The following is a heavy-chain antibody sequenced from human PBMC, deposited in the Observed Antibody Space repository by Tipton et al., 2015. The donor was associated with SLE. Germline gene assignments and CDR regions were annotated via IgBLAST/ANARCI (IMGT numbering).Heavy chain of an antibody. J-gene: IGHJ4*02. Sequence: QSGAEVKKPGASVKVSCQTSKYTFTNYDINWVRQAPGQGLEWMGWISTYNRNTDYAQEFQDRVTMTTDTSTATAYMELRSLRSDDTAVYYCARTGYASKWSPYDYWGQGTLVTVSS. CDR1: KYTFTNYD. CDR3: ARTGYASKWSPYDY. D-gene: IGHD6-13*01. CDR2: ISTYNRNT. V-gene: IGHV1-18*01.